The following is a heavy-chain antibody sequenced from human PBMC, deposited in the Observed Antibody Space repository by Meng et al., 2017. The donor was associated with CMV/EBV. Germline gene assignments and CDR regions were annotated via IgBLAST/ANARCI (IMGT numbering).Heavy chain of an antibody. V-gene: IGHV1-69*12. CDR3: ARMPRDGYNYIDY. D-gene: IGHD5-24*01. Sequence: QVHLVRAGAEVKKPGSSVKVSCKASGGAFSSYAISWVRQAPGQGLEWMGGIIPIFGTANYAQKFQGRVTITADESPSTAYMELSSLRSEDTAVYYCARMPRDGYNYIDYWGQGTLVTVSS. CDR2: IIPIFGTA. CDR1: GGAFSSYA. J-gene: IGHJ4*02.